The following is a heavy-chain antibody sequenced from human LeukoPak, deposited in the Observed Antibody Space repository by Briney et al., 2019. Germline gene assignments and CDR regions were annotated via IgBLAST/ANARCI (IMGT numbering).Heavy chain of an antibody. CDR1: GFTFSNAW. Sequence: GGSLRLSCAASGFTFSNAWMSWVRQAPGKGLEWVGRIKSKTDGGTTDYAAPVKGRFTISRDDSKNTLYLQMNSLRAEDTAVYYCARDQDSSSPYYYYGMDVWGQGTTVTVSS. D-gene: IGHD6-13*01. J-gene: IGHJ6*02. V-gene: IGHV3-15*01. CDR2: IKSKTDGGTT. CDR3: ARDQDSSSPYYYYGMDV.